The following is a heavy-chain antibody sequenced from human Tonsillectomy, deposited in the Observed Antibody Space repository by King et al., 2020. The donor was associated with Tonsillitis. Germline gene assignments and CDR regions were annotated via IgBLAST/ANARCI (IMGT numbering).Heavy chain of an antibody. Sequence: VQLVESGGGVVQPGRSLRLSCAASGFTFSSYGMHWVRQAPGKGLEWVAVIWYDGSIKYYTDSVKGRFTISRDNSKNTLYLQINSLRAEDTAVYYCAREADFWSGYHPIDHWGQGTLVTVSS. CDR1: GFTFSSYG. D-gene: IGHD3-3*01. CDR3: AREADFWSGYHPIDH. CDR2: IWYDGSIK. V-gene: IGHV3-33*01. J-gene: IGHJ4*02.